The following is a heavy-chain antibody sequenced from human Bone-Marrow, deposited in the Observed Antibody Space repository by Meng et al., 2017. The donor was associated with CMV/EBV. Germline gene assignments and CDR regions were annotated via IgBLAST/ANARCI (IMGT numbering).Heavy chain of an antibody. CDR1: GFTFTTYT. J-gene: IGHJ6*01. CDR3: ARDGVAGVVSGAMDV. V-gene: IGHV3-30*14. D-gene: IGHD6-19*01. Sequence: GESLKISCAASGFTFTTYTMHWVRQAPGKGLEWVAVISSDGSNKYYADSVKGRFTISRDNSKNTLYLQMISLRAEDTAMYYCARDGVAGVVSGAMDVWGQGTTVTVSS. CDR2: ISSDGSNK.